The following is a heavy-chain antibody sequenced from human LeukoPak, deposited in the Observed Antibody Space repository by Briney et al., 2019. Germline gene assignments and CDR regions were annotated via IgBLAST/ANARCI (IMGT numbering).Heavy chain of an antibody. Sequence: SETLSLTCTVSGGSISRYYWSWIRQPPGKGLEWIGYIYYSGSTNYNPSLKSRVIMSVDTYKNQFSLKLSSVTAADTAVYYCARDNGSGYYYDYWGQGTLVTVSS. V-gene: IGHV4-59*01. CDR2: IYYSGST. CDR1: GGSISRYY. CDR3: ARDNGSGYYYDY. J-gene: IGHJ4*02. D-gene: IGHD3-22*01.